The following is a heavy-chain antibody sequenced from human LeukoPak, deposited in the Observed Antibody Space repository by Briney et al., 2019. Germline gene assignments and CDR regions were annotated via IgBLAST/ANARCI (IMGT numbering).Heavy chain of an antibody. CDR3: ASRGERYYYYMDV. J-gene: IGHJ6*03. CDR1: GGSISSGGYY. D-gene: IGHD1-1*01. V-gene: IGHV4-30-2*01. CDR2: IYHSGST. Sequence: SETLSLTCTVSGGSISSGGYYWSWIRQPPGKGLEWIGYIYHSGSTYYNPSLKSRVTISVDRSKNQFSLKLSSVTAADTAVYYCASRGERYYYYMDVWGKGTTVTVSS.